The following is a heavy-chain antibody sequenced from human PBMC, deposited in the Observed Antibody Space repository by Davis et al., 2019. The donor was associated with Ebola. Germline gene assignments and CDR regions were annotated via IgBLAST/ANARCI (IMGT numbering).Heavy chain of an antibody. CDR2: ISGSGGST. D-gene: IGHD6-13*01. CDR3: ARESIAAAGAFDY. V-gene: IGHV3-23*01. CDR1: VITFSSYA. Sequence: GGSLRLSCTDSVITFSSYAMTWVRQAPGKGLEWVSAISGSGGSTYYADSVKGRFTISRDNSKKTLYLQMNSLRAEDTAVYYCARESIAAAGAFDYWGQGTLVTVSS. J-gene: IGHJ4*02.